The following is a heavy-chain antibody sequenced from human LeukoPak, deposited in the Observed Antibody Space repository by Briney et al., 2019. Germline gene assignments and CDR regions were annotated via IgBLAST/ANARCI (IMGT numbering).Heavy chain of an antibody. J-gene: IGHJ1*01. Sequence: SGGSLRLSCAASGFTFDDYAMHWVRQDPGKCLEWVSVIRWDSGRIVYADSVRGRFTLSRDNAKNSLFLQMNSLRGEDTALYYCVKGGVTTVITLQHWGQGTPVTVSS. V-gene: IGHV3-9*01. CDR2: IRWDSGRI. D-gene: IGHD4-17*01. CDR3: VKGGVTTVITLQH. CDR1: GFTFDDYA.